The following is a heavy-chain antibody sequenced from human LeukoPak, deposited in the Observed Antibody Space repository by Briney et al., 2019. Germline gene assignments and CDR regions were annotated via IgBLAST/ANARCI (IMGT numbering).Heavy chain of an antibody. V-gene: IGHV3-21*01. CDR3: ARDRGKVAGLFDY. Sequence: PGGSLRLSCAASGFTFSSYSMNWVRQAPGEGLEWVSSISSSSSYIYYADSVKGRFTISRDNAKNSLYLQMNSLRAEDTAVYYCARDRGKVAGLFDYWGQGTLVTVSS. D-gene: IGHD6-19*01. CDR2: ISSSSSYI. J-gene: IGHJ4*02. CDR1: GFTFSSYS.